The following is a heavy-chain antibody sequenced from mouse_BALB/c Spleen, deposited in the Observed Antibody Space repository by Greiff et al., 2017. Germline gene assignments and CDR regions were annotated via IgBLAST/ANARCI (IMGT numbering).Heavy chain of an antibody. CDR1: GFTFSSYT. J-gene: IGHJ4*01. D-gene: IGHD1-1*01. V-gene: IGHV5-6-4*01. CDR3: TRDDYGSRNYYAMDY. Sequence: EVHLVESGGGLVKPGGSLKLSCAASGFTFSSYTMSWVRKTPEKRLEWVATISSGGSYTYYPDSVKGRFTISRDNAKNTLYLQMSSLKSEDTAMYYCTRDDYGSRNYYAMDYWGQGTSVTVSS. CDR2: ISSGGSYT.